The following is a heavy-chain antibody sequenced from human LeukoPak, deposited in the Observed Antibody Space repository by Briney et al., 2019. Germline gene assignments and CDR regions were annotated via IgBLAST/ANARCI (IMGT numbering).Heavy chain of an antibody. D-gene: IGHD6-19*01. Sequence: PSETLSLTCTVSGGSLDTYYWSWIRQPPGKGLEWIGYIYYSGSTHYNPSLKSRLTMSVDASKNQFSLKLISVTAADSAVYYCARQGSGWYNWFDPWGQGTLVTVSS. CDR1: GGSLDTYY. V-gene: IGHV4-59*08. CDR3: ARQGSGWYNWFDP. CDR2: IYYSGST. J-gene: IGHJ5*02.